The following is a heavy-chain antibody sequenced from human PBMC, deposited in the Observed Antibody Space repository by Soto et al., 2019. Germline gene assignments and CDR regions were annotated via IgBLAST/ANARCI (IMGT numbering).Heavy chain of an antibody. D-gene: IGHD1-20*01. CDR2: INHSGST. J-gene: IGHJ6*02. CDR3: ARGSTGITRIYGMDV. CDR1: GGSFSGYY. V-gene: IGHV4-34*01. Sequence: SETLSLTCAVYGGSFSGYYWSWIRQPPGKGLEWIGEINHSGSTNYNPSLKSRVTISVDTSKNQFSLKLSSVTAADTAVYYCARGSTGITRIYGMDVWGQGTTVTVSS.